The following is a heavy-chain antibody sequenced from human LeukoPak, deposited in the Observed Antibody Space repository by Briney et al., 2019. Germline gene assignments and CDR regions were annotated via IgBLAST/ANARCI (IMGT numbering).Heavy chain of an antibody. Sequence: GGSLRLSCAASGFTFDDYGMSWVRQPPGKGLEWVSGINRNGGSTDYADSVKGRFIISRDNAKNMLYLEMNSLRTEDTAVYYCAKDRGGTMVRGVYYYYGMDDWGQGTTVTVSS. CDR2: INRNGGST. V-gene: IGHV3-20*04. J-gene: IGHJ6*02. CDR3: AKDRGGTMVRGVYYYYGMDD. D-gene: IGHD3-10*01. CDR1: GFTFDDYG.